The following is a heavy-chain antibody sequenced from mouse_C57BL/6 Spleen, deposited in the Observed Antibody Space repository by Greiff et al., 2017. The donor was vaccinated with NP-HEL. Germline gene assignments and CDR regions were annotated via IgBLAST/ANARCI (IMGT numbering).Heavy chain of an antibody. CDR2: ISNGGGST. Sequence: EVKLVESGGGLVQPGGSLKLSCAASGFTFSDYYMYWVRQTPEKRLEWVAYISNGGGSTYYPDTVKGRFTISRDNAKNTLYLQMSRLKSEDTAMYYCARGATDWYFDVWGTGTTVTVSS. D-gene: IGHD3-1*01. CDR3: ARGATDWYFDV. CDR1: GFTFSDYY. V-gene: IGHV5-12*01. J-gene: IGHJ1*03.